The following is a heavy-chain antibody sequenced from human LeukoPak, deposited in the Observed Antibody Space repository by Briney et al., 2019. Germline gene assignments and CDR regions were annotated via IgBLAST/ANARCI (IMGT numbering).Heavy chain of an antibody. D-gene: IGHD1-26*01. CDR3: AKLVGANYYYYYAMDV. CDR2: IRGSGGST. V-gene: IGHV3-23*01. Sequence: GGSLRLPCAASGFTFSSYAMSWVRQAPGKGLEWVSAIRGSGGSTYYADSVKGRFTISRDNSKNTLYLQMFSLGAEDTAVYYCAKLVGANYYYYYAMDVWGQGTTVTVSS. CDR1: GFTFSSYA. J-gene: IGHJ6*02.